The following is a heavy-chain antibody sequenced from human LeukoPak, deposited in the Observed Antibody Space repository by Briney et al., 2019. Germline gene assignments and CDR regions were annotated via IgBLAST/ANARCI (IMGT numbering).Heavy chain of an antibody. CDR2: ISSSSSTI. Sequence: PGGSLRLSCAASGFTFSSYSMNWVRQAPGKGLEWVSYISSSSSTIYYADSVKGRFTISRDNAKNSLYLQMNSLRAEDTAVYYCAREFSLDDTALLFWGQGTLVTVSS. V-gene: IGHV3-48*04. J-gene: IGHJ4*02. CDR3: AREFSLDDTALLF. CDR1: GFTFSSYS. D-gene: IGHD5-18*01.